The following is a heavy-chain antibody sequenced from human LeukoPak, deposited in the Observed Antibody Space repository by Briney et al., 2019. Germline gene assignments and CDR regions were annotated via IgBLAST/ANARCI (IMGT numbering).Heavy chain of an antibody. D-gene: IGHD5-18*01. CDR2: TYYRSKWYK. CDR1: GDSVSSNSAT. CDR3: VSHPYSSYYYHMDV. V-gene: IGHV6-1*01. J-gene: IGHJ6*02. Sequence: SQTLSLTCAISGDSVSSNSATWNWIRQSPSRGLEWLGRTYYRSKWYKYYAVSVKSRITINPDTSKNQFSLQLNSVSAADTGVYYCVSHPYSSYYYHMDVWGRGTTVTVSS.